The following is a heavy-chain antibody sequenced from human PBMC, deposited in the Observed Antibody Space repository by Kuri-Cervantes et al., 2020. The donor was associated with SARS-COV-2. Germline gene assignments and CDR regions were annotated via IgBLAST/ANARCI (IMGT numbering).Heavy chain of an antibody. CDR1: GGSLSGSY. CDR3: ARDPSTIFGVVIIPVDGGFDY. J-gene: IGHJ4*02. CDR2: ISSSGSTI. D-gene: IGHD3-3*01. Sequence: LSLICAIYGGSLSGSYWSWIRQAPGKGLEWVSYISSSGSTIYYADSVKGRFTISRDNAKNSLYLQMNSLRAEDTAVYYCARDPSTIFGVVIIPVDGGFDYWGQGTLVTVSS. V-gene: IGHV3-11*04.